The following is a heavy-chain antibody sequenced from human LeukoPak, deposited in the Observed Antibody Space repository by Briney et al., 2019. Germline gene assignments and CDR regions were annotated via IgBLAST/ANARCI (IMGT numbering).Heavy chain of an antibody. CDR2: INHSGST. J-gene: IGHJ5*02. V-gene: IGHV4-34*01. Sequence: SETLSLTCAVYGGSFSGYYWSWIRQPPGKGLEWIGEINHSGSTNYNPSLKSRVTISVDTSKNQFSLKLSSVTAADTAVYYCARSHPYQYYYGSGSSNGWFDPWAREPWSPSPQ. D-gene: IGHD3-10*01. CDR1: GGSFSGYY. CDR3: ARSHPYQYYYGSGSSNGWFDP.